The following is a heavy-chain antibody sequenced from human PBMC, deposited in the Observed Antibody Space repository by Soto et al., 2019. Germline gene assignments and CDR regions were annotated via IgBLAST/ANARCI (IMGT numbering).Heavy chain of an antibody. J-gene: IGHJ4*02. CDR1: GFRFDKYA. Sequence: PGGSLRLSCTVSGFRFDKYAMTWVRQAPGKAPEWISAISGSGRSTYYADSVKGRFTISRDNSRDTLYLQMTSLRVDDTAVYLCAKDTLGGGHYYYFYHEYWGQGTLVTVST. CDR3: AKDTLGGGHYYYFYHEY. D-gene: IGHD2-21*02. CDR2: ISGSGRST. V-gene: IGHV3-23*01.